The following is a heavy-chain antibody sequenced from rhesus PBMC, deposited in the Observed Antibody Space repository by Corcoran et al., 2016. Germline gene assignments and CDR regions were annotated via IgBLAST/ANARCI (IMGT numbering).Heavy chain of an antibody. J-gene: IGHJ4*01. CDR2: IYGGSGST. V-gene: IGHV4-127*01. D-gene: IGHD2-39*02. Sequence: QVQLQESGPGLVKPSETLSLTCAVSGYSISSGYGWGWIRQPPGKGLEWIGQIYGGSGSTYSNPPLMSRVTVSKHPSKTPFSLKLSSVTAADTAVYYCARLHGLSDYWGQGVLVTVSS. CDR3: ARLHGLSDY. CDR1: GYSISSGYG.